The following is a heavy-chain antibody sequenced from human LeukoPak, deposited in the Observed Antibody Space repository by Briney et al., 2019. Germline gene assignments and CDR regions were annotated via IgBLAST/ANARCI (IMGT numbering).Heavy chain of an antibody. CDR3: ARVGKAVAGRLYYFDY. CDR2: INHSGST. CDR1: GGSFSGYY. Sequence: SETLSLTCAVYGGSFSGYYWSWIRQPPGKGLEWIGEINHSGSTNYNPSLKSRVTISVDTSKNQFSLKLSSVTAADTAVYYCARVGKAVAGRLYYFDYWGQGTLVTVSS. D-gene: IGHD6-19*01. J-gene: IGHJ4*02. V-gene: IGHV4-34*01.